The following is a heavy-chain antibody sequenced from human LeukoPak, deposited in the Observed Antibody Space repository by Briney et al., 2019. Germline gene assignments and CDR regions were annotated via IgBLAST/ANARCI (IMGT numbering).Heavy chain of an antibody. CDR3: AKDHCSSTSCYFDY. CDR2: IKQDGSEK. D-gene: IGHD2-2*01. Sequence: PGGSLRLSCAASGFTFSSYWMSWFRQAPGKGLEWVANIKQDGSEKYYVDSVKGRFPISRDNAKNSLYLQMNSLRAEDTAVYYCAKDHCSSTSCYFDYWGQGTLVTVSS. CDR1: GFTFSSYW. J-gene: IGHJ4*02. V-gene: IGHV3-7*01.